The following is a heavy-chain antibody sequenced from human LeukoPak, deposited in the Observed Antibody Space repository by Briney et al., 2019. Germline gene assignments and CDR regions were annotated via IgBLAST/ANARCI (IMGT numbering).Heavy chain of an antibody. CDR1: GFTFSNAW. CDR3: ARARMYYDILTGYSDDAFDI. CDR2: INHSGST. J-gene: IGHJ3*02. V-gene: IGHV4-34*01. Sequence: GSLRLSCAASGFTFSNAWMSWVRQPPGKGLEWIGEINHSGSTNYNPSLKSRVTISVDTSKNQFSLKLSSVTAADTAVYYCARARMYYDILTGYSDDAFDIWGQGTMVTVSS. D-gene: IGHD3-9*01.